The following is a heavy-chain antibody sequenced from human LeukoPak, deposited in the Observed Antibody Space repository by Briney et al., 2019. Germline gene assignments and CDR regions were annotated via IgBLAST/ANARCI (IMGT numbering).Heavy chain of an antibody. CDR1: GYTFTGYY. Sequence: ASVKVSCKASGYTFTGYYMHWVRQAPGQGLEWMGWINPNSGGTNYAQKFQGRVTMTRDTSISTAYMELSRLRSDDTAVYYCARDKFSSGYSSSGYSAFDIWGKGTMVTVSS. J-gene: IGHJ3*02. CDR2: INPNSGGT. CDR3: ARDKFSSGYSSSGYSAFDI. D-gene: IGHD6-13*01. V-gene: IGHV1-2*02.